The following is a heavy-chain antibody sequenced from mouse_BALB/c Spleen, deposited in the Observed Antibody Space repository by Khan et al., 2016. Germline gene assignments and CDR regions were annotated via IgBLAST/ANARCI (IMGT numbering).Heavy chain of an antibody. CDR1: GYTFSSYW. Sequence: QVQLQQSGAELMKPGASVKISCKASGYTFSSYWIEWVKQRPGHGLEWIGEILPGSGTTKYEENFKVKATFTADKSSNNDSMQISTLTSEDSAVYYCARGTYWGQGTLVTVSA. V-gene: IGHV1-9*01. CDR2: ILPGSGTT. J-gene: IGHJ3*01. CDR3: ARGTY.